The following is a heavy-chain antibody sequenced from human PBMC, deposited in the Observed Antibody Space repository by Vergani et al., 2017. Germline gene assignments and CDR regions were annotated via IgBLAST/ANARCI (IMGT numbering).Heavy chain of an antibody. CDR1: GFTFSSYS. D-gene: IGHD5-18*01. J-gene: IGHJ4*02. V-gene: IGHV3-21*01. CDR3: ARSVDTAMVPPL. Sequence: EVQLVESGGGLVKPGGSLRLSCAASGFTFSSYSMNWVRQAPGKGLEWVSSISSSSSYIYYADSVKGRFTISRDNAKNSLYLQMNSLRAEDTAVYYCARSVDTAMVPPLWGQGTLVTVSS. CDR2: ISSSSSYI.